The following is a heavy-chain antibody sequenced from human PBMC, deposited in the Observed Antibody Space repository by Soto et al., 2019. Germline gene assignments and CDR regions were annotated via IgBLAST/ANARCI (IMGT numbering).Heavy chain of an antibody. D-gene: IGHD3-22*01. V-gene: IGHV3-23*01. CDR3: AKDLVIGDYYDSSGYNIKRGYYYGMDV. CDR2: ISGSGGST. Sequence: PGGSLRLSCAASGFTFSSYAMSWVRQAPGKGLEWVSAISGSGGSTYYADSVKGRFTISRDNSKNTLYLQMNSLRAEDTAVYYCAKDLVIGDYYDSSGYNIKRGYYYGMDVWGQGTTVTVSS. CDR1: GFTFSSYA. J-gene: IGHJ6*02.